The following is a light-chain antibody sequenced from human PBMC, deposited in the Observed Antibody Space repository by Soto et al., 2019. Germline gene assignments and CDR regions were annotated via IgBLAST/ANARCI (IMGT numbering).Light chain of an antibody. J-gene: IGLJ2*01. V-gene: IGLV2-8*01. CDR2: EVS. Sequence: QSALTQPPSASGSPGQSVTISCTGTSSDVGGYNYVSWYQQHPGEAPKVMIYEVSKRPSGVPDRFSGSKSGNTASLTVSGLQAEDEADYYCSSYAGSNKFVVFGGGTKVTVL. CDR3: SSYAGSNKFVV. CDR1: SSDVGGYNY.